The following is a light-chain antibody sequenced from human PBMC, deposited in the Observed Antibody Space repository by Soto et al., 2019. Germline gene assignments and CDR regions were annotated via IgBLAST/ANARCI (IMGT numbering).Light chain of an antibody. CDR1: QSVSTPY. CDR3: QHYGSSLWT. J-gene: IGKJ1*01. Sequence: ENVLTKSPDTLSLSPGERATLSCRASQSVSTPYLAWYQQRPGQAPRLLIYSTSTRASGIPDRFRGSGSGTDFTLTISVLEPEDFAVYYCQHYGSSLWTFGQWTKVEIK. V-gene: IGKV3-20*01. CDR2: STS.